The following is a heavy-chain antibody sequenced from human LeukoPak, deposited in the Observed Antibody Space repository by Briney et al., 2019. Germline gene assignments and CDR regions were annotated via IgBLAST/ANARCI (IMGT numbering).Heavy chain of an antibody. D-gene: IGHD2-21*02. CDR3: AGTSYCGGDCYWFDP. V-gene: IGHV1-69*04. J-gene: IGHJ5*02. CDR1: GGTFSSYA. Sequence: GASVKVSCKASGGTFSSYAISWVRQAPGQGLEWMGRIIPILGIANYAQKFQGRVTITADKSTSTAYMELSSLRSEDTAVYYCAGTSYCGGDCYWFDPWGQGTLVIVSS. CDR2: IIPILGIA.